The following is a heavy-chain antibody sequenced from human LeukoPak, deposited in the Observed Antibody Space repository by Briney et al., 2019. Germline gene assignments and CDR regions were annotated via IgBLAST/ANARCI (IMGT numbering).Heavy chain of an antibody. CDR3: ARGMVIGA. CDR2: INHSGST. V-gene: IGHV4-34*01. CDR1: GGSFSGYY. D-gene: IGHD3-22*01. J-gene: IGHJ4*02. Sequence: PSETLSLTCAVYGGSFSGYYWSWIRQPPGKGLEWIGEINHSGSTNYNPSLKSRVTISVDTSKNQFSLKLSSATAADTAVYYCARGMVIGAWGQGTLVTVSS.